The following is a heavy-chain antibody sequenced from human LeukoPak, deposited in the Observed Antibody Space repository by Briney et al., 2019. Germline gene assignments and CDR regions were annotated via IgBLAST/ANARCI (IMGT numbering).Heavy chain of an antibody. CDR2: IYTSGST. V-gene: IGHV4-61*02. J-gene: IGHJ4*02. CDR3: ARAPYYYDSSGIPYYFDY. CDR1: GGSISSGSYY. Sequence: TSETLSLTCTVSGGSISSGSYYWSWIRQPGGKGLEWIGRIYTSGSTNYNPSLKSRVTMSVDTSKNQFSLKLSSVTAADTAVYYCARAPYYYDSSGIPYYFDYWGQGTLVTVSS. D-gene: IGHD3-22*01.